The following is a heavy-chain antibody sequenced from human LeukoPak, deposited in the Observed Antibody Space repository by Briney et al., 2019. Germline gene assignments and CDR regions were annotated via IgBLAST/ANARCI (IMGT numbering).Heavy chain of an antibody. CDR3: AKVGVGWVAFEY. J-gene: IGHJ4*02. D-gene: IGHD3-16*01. Sequence: GGSLRLSCAASGFTFSNFAMSWVRQAPGKGLQWVSAISDSGGGTFYADSVRGRFTISRDNSKNTLYLQMNSLRAEDTAVYYCAKVGVGWVAFEYWGQGTLVTVSS. CDR2: ISDSGGGT. CDR1: GFTFSNFA. V-gene: IGHV3-23*01.